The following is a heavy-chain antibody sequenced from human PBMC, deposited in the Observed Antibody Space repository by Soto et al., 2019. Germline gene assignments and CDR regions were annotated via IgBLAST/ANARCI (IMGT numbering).Heavy chain of an antibody. J-gene: IGHJ4*02. Sequence: GGSRRLSCAASGFPFSNYGMHWVRQSPGKGLEWVAVIWYDGNNKYYADSVKGRFTISRDNSNNTLYVQMTSLRAEDTAVYYCARGRNSLFDYWGQGIMVTVSS. CDR3: ARGRNSLFDY. CDR2: IWYDGNNK. CDR1: GFPFSNYG. D-gene: IGHD2-21*01. V-gene: IGHV3-33*01.